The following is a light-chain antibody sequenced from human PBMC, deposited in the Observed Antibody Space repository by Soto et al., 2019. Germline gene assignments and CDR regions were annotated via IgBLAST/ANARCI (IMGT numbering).Light chain of an antibody. J-gene: IGKJ2*01. Sequence: DIQMTQSPSSLSVSVGDRVTITCRASQSIGGFLNWYQQKLGKAPKLLIYAASSLQSGVPSRFSGSGSGTDFTLTISSLQPEDFATYYCQETYRSPVTFGQGTKVEIK. CDR2: AAS. CDR1: QSIGGF. V-gene: IGKV1-39*01. CDR3: QETYRSPVT.